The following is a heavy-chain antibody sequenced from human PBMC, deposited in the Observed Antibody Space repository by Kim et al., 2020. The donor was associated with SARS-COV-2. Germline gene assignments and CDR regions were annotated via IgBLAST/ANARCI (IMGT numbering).Heavy chain of an antibody. CDR2: IKSKTDGGTT. V-gene: IGHV3-15*01. J-gene: IGHJ6*02. D-gene: IGHD3-22*01. CDR1: GFTFSNAW. Sequence: GSLRLSCAASGFTFSNAWMSWVRQAPGKGLEWVGRIKSKTDGGTTDYAAPVKGRFTISRDDSKNTLYLQMNSLKTEDTAVYYCTSTGSYYYDSSGFPDYYYNGMNVWGQGTTFTVSS. CDR3: TSTGSYYYDSSGFPDYYYNGMNV.